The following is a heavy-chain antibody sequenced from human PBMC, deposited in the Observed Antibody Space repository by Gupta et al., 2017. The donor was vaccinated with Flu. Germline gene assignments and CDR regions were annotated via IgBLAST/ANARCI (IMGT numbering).Heavy chain of an antibody. J-gene: IGHJ4*02. CDR2: IIPISGTA. CDR3: ARGGYSYGVYFDY. D-gene: IGHD5-18*01. CDR1: GGTFSSYA. V-gene: IGHV1-69*01. Sequence: VKVSCKASGGTFSSYAISWVRQAPGQGLEWMGGIIPISGTANYAQKFQGRVTITADESTSTAYMELSSLRSEDTAVYYCARGGYSYGVYFDYWGQGTLVTVSS.